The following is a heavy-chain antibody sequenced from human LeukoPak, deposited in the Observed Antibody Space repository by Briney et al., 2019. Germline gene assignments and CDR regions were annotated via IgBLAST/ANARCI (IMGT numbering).Heavy chain of an antibody. Sequence: SETLSLTCTVSGGSISSSRYYWGWSRQPPGKGLEWIGTFYYTGSTYYTPSLKSRVTISVDTSESQFSLKLSSVTAADTAVYYCARLGPEGPFDYWGQGTLVTVSS. V-gene: IGHV4-39*01. CDR2: FYYTGST. D-gene: IGHD1-14*01. J-gene: IGHJ4*02. CDR3: ARLGPEGPFDY. CDR1: GGSISSSRYY.